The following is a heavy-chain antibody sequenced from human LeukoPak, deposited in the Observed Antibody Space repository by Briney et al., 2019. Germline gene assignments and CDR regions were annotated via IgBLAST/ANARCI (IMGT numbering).Heavy chain of an antibody. Sequence: PGESLKISCKGSGYSFTSYWIGWVRQMPGKGLEWMGIIYPGDSDTRYSPSFQGQVTISADKSISTAYLQWSSLEASDTAMCYCARSQTGYCSGGSCYAAFDYWGQGTLVTVSS. CDR2: IYPGDSDT. D-gene: IGHD2-15*01. V-gene: IGHV5-51*01. CDR3: ARSQTGYCSGGSCYAAFDY. CDR1: GYSFTSYW. J-gene: IGHJ4*02.